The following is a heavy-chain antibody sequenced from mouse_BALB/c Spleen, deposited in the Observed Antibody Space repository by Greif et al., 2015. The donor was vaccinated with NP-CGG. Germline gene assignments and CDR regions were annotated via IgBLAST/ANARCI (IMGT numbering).Heavy chain of an antibody. CDR3: ARNGGELLRLLFAY. CDR2: IWGGGST. D-gene: IGHD1-2*01. CDR1: GFSLSRYS. Sequence: VKPQESGPGLVAPSQSLSITCTVSGFSLSRYSVHWVRQPPGKGLEWLGMIWGGGSTDYNSALKSRLSISKDNSKSQVFLKMNSLQTDDTAMYYCARNGGELLRLLFAYWGQGTLVTVSA. J-gene: IGHJ3*01. V-gene: IGHV2-6-4*01.